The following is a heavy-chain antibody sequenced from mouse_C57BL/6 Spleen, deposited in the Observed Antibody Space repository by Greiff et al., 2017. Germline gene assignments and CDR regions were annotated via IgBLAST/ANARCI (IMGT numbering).Heavy chain of an antibody. CDR2: IHPNSGST. CDR3: ARGIYYEYDGWFAY. V-gene: IGHV1-64*01. CDR1: GYTFTSYW. D-gene: IGHD2-4*01. J-gene: IGHJ3*01. Sequence: VQLQQPGAELVKPGASVKLSCKASGYTFTSYWMHWVKQRPGQGLEWIGMIHPNSGSTNYNEKFKSKATLTVDKSSSTAYMQLSSLTSEDSAVYYCARGIYYEYDGWFAYWGQGTLVTVSA.